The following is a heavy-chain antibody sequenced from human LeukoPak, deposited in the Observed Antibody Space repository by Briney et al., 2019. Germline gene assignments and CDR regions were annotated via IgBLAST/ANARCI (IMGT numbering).Heavy chain of an antibody. V-gene: IGHV3-30*02. J-gene: IGHJ4*02. CDR3: ARDLYSSGWYDY. CDR1: GFTFSSYG. CDR2: IQYDGSNK. D-gene: IGHD6-19*01. Sequence: GGSLRLSCAASGFTFSSYGMHWVRQAPGKGLEWVAFIQYDGSNKYYADSVKGRFMISRDNSKNTLYLQMNSLRAEDTAVYYCARDLYSSGWYDYWGQGTLVTVSS.